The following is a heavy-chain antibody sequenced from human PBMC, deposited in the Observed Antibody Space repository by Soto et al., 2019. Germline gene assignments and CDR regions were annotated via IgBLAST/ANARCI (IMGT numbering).Heavy chain of an antibody. CDR1: GYTFTSYG. CDR3: ARGTYSWCPAY. V-gene: IGHV1-18*04. Sequence: QVQLVQSGAEVKKPGASVKVYCKASGYTFTSYGISWVRQAPGKGLEWMGWISAYNGNTNYAQKLQGRVTMPTDTPTSTSYTELRSLRSDATAVYYGARGTYSWCPAYWGKGTLVTFSS. CDR2: ISAYNGNT. D-gene: IGHD1-26*01. J-gene: IGHJ4*02.